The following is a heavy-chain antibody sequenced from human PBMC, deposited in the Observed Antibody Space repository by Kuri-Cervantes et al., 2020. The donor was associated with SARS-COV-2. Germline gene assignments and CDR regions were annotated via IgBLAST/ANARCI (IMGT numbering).Heavy chain of an antibody. Sequence: GSLRLSCTVSGGSVSSGSYYWSWIRQPPGKGLEWIGYIYYSGSTNYNPSLKSRVTISVDTSKNQFSLKLSSVTAADTAVYYCARLGRYCSSTSCYPNWFDPWGQGTLVTVSS. CDR1: GGSVSSGSYY. CDR3: ARLGRYCSSTSCYPNWFDP. CDR2: IYYSGST. J-gene: IGHJ5*02. D-gene: IGHD2-2*01. V-gene: IGHV4-61*01.